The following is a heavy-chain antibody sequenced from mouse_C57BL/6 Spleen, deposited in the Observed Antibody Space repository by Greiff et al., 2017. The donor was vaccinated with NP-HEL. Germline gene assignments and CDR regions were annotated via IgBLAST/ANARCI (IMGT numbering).Heavy chain of an antibody. D-gene: IGHD2-4*01. V-gene: IGHV5-4*01. Sequence: EVMLVESGGGLVKPGGSLKLSCAASGFTFSSYAMSWVRQTPEKRLEWVATISDGGSYTYYPDNVKGRFTISRDNAKNNLYLQMSHLKSEDTAMYYCARDWGLPHYFDYWGQGTTLTVSS. CDR1: GFTFSSYA. CDR3: ARDWGLPHYFDY. CDR2: ISDGGSYT. J-gene: IGHJ2*01.